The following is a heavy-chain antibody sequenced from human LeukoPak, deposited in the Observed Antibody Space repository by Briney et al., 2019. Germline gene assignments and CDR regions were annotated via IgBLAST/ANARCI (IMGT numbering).Heavy chain of an antibody. D-gene: IGHD3-3*01. CDR1: GFTFDDYA. V-gene: IGHV3-9*03. CDR2: ISWNSGSI. CDR3: AKDTVGGSDFWSGYSSYFDY. J-gene: IGHJ4*02. Sequence: PGRSLRLSCAASGFTFDDYAMHWVRQAPGKGLEWVSGISWNSGSIGYADSVKGRFTISRDNAKHSLYLQMNSLRAEDMALYYCAKDTVGGSDFWSGYSSYFDYWGQGTLVTVSS.